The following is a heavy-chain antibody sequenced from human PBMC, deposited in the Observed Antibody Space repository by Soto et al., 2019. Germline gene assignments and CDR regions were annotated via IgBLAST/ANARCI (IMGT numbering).Heavy chain of an antibody. V-gene: IGHV3-30-3*01. CDR3: KRYCVSRHDYCSGAYVAYYYCYGVDG. CDR1: GFTFSNYA. CDR2: MSYDGSNE. J-gene: IGHJ6*02. Sequence: PGGSLRLSCAASGFTFSNYAMHWVRQAPGKGLEWVAVMSYDGSNEYYADSVKGRFTISRDNSENTLYLQMNSLRTEDTAVYYCKRYCVSRHDYCSGAYVAYYYCYGVDGWGQGTTVTVSS. D-gene: IGHD3-10*01.